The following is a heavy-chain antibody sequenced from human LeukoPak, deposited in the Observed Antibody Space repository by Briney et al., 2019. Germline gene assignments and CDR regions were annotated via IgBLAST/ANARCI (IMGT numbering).Heavy chain of an antibody. Sequence: PGGSLRLSCAASGFTFSGYGMQWVRQAPGKGPEWVAFIRYDGSNKYYADSVKGRFTISRDNSKNTLYLQMNSLRAEDTAVYYCAKDNYYDSSGYSDYWGQGTLVTVSS. CDR3: AKDNYYDSSGYSDY. D-gene: IGHD3-22*01. CDR1: GFTFSGYG. CDR2: IRYDGSNK. V-gene: IGHV3-30*02. J-gene: IGHJ4*02.